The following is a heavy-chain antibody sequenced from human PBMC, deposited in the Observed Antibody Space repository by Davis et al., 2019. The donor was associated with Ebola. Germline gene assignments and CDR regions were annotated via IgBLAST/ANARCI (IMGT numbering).Heavy chain of an antibody. CDR3: AKDRWGYSSGPIHYYFGS. D-gene: IGHD6-25*01. CDR2: IRYDGSHK. J-gene: IGHJ4*02. Sequence: PGGSLRLSCAASGFTFRSYGMHWVRQVPGKGLEWVAFIRYDGSHKDYADSVKGRFTISRDNPKDTLYLQMNSLTSDDTAVYYCAKDRWGYSSGPIHYYFGSWGQGTLITVSS. V-gene: IGHV3-30*02. CDR1: GFTFRSYG.